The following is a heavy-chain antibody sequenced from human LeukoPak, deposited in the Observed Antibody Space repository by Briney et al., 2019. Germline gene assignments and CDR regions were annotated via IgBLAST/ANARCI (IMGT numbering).Heavy chain of an antibody. V-gene: IGHV1-69*13. CDR3: ARGTGHYDILTGLPFGY. J-gene: IGHJ4*02. CDR1: GGTFSSYA. CDR2: IIPIFGTA. Sequence: ASVKVSCKASGGTFSSYAISWVRQAPGQGLEWMGGIIPIFGTANYAQKFQGRVTITADESTSTAYMELSSLRSEDTAVYYCARGTGHYDILTGLPFGYWGQGTLVTVSS. D-gene: IGHD3-9*01.